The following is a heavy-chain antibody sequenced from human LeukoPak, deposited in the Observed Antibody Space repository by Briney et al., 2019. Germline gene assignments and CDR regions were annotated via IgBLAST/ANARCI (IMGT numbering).Heavy chain of an antibody. Sequence: GGSLRLSCAASGFIFSSYAMSWVRQTPGKGLECVSTISGSGGSTYYADSVKGRFTISRDNSKNTLYLQMNTLRAEDTAIYFCARDREWLRPLDYWGQGTLVTVSS. CDR3: ARDREWLRPLDY. V-gene: IGHV3-23*01. D-gene: IGHD5-12*01. CDR2: ISGSGGST. J-gene: IGHJ4*02. CDR1: GFIFSSYA.